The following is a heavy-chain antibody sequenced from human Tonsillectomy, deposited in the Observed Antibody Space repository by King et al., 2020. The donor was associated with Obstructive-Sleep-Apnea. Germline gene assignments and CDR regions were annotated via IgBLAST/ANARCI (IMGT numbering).Heavy chain of an antibody. CDR1: GFSFDNFA. CDR3: AKFASTVTSEFDY. CDR2: ISGSGVDT. J-gene: IGHJ4*02. V-gene: IGHV3-23*04. D-gene: IGHD4-17*01. Sequence: VQLVESGGGLVQPGGSLRLSCAASGFSFDNFAMGWVRQAPGKGLEWISAISGSGVDTFYADSVKGRFAISRDNSKKTLSLEVNSRRVEDTAVYYCAKFASTVTSEFDYWGQGTLVTVSS.